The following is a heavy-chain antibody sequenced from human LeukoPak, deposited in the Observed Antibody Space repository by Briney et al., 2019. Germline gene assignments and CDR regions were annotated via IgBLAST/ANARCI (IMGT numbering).Heavy chain of an antibody. CDR2: ISSSSSYI. V-gene: IGHV3-21*01. J-gene: IGHJ3*02. Sequence: GRSLTLSCAASGFTFSSYSMNWVRQAPGKGLEWVSSISSSSSYIYYADSVKGRFTISRDNAKNSLYLQMNSLRAEDTAVYYCARLYYDFWSGYPPPSAFDIWGQGTMVTVSS. CDR1: GFTFSSYS. D-gene: IGHD3-3*01. CDR3: ARLYYDFWSGYPPPSAFDI.